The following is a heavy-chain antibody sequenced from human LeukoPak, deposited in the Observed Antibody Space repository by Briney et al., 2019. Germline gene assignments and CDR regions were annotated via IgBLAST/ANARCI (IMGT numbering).Heavy chain of an antibody. V-gene: IGHV4-61*01. Sequence: SETLSLACTVSGGSVSRGSYYWSWTRQPPGKGLEWIGYIHHSGTTNYSPSLKSRVTISVDMSKNQFFLNLTSVTAADTAVYYCARGRLGATYWGQGTLVTVSS. J-gene: IGHJ4*02. D-gene: IGHD1-26*01. CDR3: ARGRLGATY. CDR1: GGSVSRGSYY. CDR2: IHHSGTT.